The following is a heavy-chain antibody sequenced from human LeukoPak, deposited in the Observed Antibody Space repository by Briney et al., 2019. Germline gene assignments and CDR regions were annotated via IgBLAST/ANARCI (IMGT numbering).Heavy chain of an antibody. J-gene: IGHJ4*02. Sequence: GASVKVSCKVSGYTLTELSMHWVRQAPGKGLEWMGGFDPEDGETIYAQKFQGRVTMTEDTSTDTAYMELSSLRSEDTAVYYCAREVAFRYYDSSGYAYWGQGTLVTVSS. CDR2: FDPEDGET. CDR3: AREVAFRYYDSSGYAY. D-gene: IGHD3-22*01. V-gene: IGHV1-24*01. CDR1: GYTLTELS.